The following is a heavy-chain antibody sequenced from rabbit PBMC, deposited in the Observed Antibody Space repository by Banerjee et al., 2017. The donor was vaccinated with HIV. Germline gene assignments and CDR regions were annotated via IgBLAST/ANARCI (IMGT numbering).Heavy chain of an antibody. V-gene: IGHV1S40*01. CDR3: ARSGSGDYTWHYFNL. CDR2: IYAGGGGTT. J-gene: IGHJ4*01. Sequence: QSLEESGGDLVKPGASLTLTCTASGFSFSSGYYMCWVRQAPGKGLEWIACIYAGGGGTTYYASWAKGRYTISRTSSTTVTLQMTSLTAADTATYFCARSGSGDYTWHYFNLWGQGTLVTVS. CDR1: GFSFSSGYY. D-gene: IGHD1-1*01.